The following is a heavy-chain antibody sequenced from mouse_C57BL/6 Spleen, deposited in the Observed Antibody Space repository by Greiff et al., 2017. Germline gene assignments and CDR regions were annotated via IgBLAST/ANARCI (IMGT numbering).Heavy chain of an antibody. D-gene: IGHD1-1*01. V-gene: IGHV1-52*01. CDR1: GYTFTSYW. J-gene: IGHJ4*01. Sequence: QVQLQQPGAELVRPGSSVKLSCKASGYTFTSYWMHWVKQRPIQGLEWIGNIDPSDSETHYNQKFKDKATLTVDKSSSTAYMQLSSLTSEDSAVYYWARGYGSQAMDYWGQGTSVTVSS. CDR3: ARGYGSQAMDY. CDR2: IDPSDSET.